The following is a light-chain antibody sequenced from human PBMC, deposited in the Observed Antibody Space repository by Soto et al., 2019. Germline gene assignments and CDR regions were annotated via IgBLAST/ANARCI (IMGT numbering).Light chain of an antibody. CDR1: QSISSY. J-gene: IGKJ1*01. V-gene: IGKV1-39*01. CDR2: AAS. Sequence: DIPMTQSPSSLSASVGDRVTITCRASQSISSYLNWYQQKPGKAPKIMIYAASSLQSGVPSRFSGSGSGTDFTLTISSLQPEDVATYYCQQSYSTPRTFGQGTKVDIK. CDR3: QQSYSTPRT.